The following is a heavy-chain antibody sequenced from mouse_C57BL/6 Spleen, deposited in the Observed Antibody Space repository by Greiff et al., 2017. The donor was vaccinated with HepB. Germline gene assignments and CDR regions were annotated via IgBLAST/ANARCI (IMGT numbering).Heavy chain of an antibody. CDR3: AKIYPRNAMDY. CDR2: ISYDGSN. V-gene: IGHV3-6*01. D-gene: IGHD2-1*01. J-gene: IGHJ4*01. CDR1: GYSITSGYY. Sequence: EVKLQESGPGLVKPSQSLSLTCSVTGYSITSGYYWNWIRQFPGNKLEWMGYISYDGSNNYNPSLKNRISITRDTSKNQVFLKLNSVTTEDTATYYCAKIYPRNAMDYWGQGTSVTVSS.